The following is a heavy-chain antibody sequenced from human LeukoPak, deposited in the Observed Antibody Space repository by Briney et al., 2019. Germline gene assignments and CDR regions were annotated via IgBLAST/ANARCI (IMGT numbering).Heavy chain of an antibody. J-gene: IGHJ4*02. CDR3: ARDRSYYDSSGLGDY. V-gene: IGHV1-18*01. Sequence: ASVKVSCKASGYTFTSYGISWVRQAPGQGLERMGWISAYNGNTNYAQKLQGRVTMTTDTSTSTAYMELRSLRSDDTAVYYCARDRSYYDSSGLGDYWGQGTLVTVSS. D-gene: IGHD3-22*01. CDR2: ISAYNGNT. CDR1: GYTFTSYG.